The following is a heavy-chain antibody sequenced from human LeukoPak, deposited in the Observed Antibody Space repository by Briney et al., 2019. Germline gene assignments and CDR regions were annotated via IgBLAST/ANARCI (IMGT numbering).Heavy chain of an antibody. CDR3: ARDFATMVRGVYNFDY. CDR1: GYTFTSYG. Sequence: ASVKVSCKASGYTFTSYGISWVRQAPGQGLEWMGWISAYNGNTNYAQKLQGRVTITTDTSTSTAYMELRSLRSDDTAVYYCARDFATMVRGVYNFDYWGQGTLVTVSS. CDR2: ISAYNGNT. D-gene: IGHD3-10*01. J-gene: IGHJ4*02. V-gene: IGHV1-18*04.